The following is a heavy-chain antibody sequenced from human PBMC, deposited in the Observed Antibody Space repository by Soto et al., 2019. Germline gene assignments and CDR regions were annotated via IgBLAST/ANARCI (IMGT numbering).Heavy chain of an antibody. J-gene: IGHJ4*02. D-gene: IGHD3-10*01. CDR3: AKVSRKGSAIDFDY. V-gene: IGHV1-8*01. CDR1: GYTFSNYD. CDR2: VNPNNGDT. Sequence: QVQLVQSGAELKKPGASVKVSCKASGYTFSNYDMNWVRQATGQGPEWIGWVNPNNGDTGYAQKFHGRVTLTTDISTTPAYMELTSLRSDDTAISYCAKVSRKGSAIDFDYWGQGTLITVSS.